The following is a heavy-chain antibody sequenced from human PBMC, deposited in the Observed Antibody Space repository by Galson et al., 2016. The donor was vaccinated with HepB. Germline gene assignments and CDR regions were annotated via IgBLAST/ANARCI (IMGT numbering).Heavy chain of an antibody. CDR3: GKDRGSGSYYGTDV. CDR1: GFSFSDHA. V-gene: IGHV3-33*06. D-gene: IGHD2-15*01. Sequence: SLRLSCAASGFSFSDHAMHWVRQAPVKGLEWLAVIWHDGTNIFYADSVKDRFTISRDNSKNTLFLQMSSLGAEDTAVYYCGKDRGSGSYYGTDVWGQGTTVTVSS. J-gene: IGHJ6*02. CDR2: IWHDGTNI.